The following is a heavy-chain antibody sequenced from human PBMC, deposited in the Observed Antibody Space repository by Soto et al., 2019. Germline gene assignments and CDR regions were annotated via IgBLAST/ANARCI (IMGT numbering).Heavy chain of an antibody. Sequence: SSETLSLTCAVYGGSFSGYYWSWIRQPPGKGLEWIGEINHSGSTNYNPSLKSRVTISVDTSKNQFSLKLSSVTAADTAVYYCARVHNWNYQSGYYYYGMDVWGQGTTVTVSS. J-gene: IGHJ6*02. D-gene: IGHD1-7*01. V-gene: IGHV4-34*01. CDR2: INHSGST. CDR1: GGSFSGYY. CDR3: ARVHNWNYQSGYYYYGMDV.